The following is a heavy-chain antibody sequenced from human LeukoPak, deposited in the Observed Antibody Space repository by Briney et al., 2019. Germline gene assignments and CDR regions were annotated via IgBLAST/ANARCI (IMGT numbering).Heavy chain of an antibody. V-gene: IGHV4-4*07. CDR3: ARVTGRFGELLPDY. CDR2: IYTSGST. D-gene: IGHD3-10*01. CDR1: GGSISSYY. Sequence: PSETLSLTCTVSGGSISSYYWSRIRQPAGKGLEWIGRIYTSGSTNYNPSLKSRVTMSVDTSKNQFSLKLSSVTAADTAVYYCARVTGRFGELLPDYWGQGTLVTVSS. J-gene: IGHJ4*02.